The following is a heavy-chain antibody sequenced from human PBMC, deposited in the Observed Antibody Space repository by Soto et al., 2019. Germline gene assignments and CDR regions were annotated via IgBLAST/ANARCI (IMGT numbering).Heavy chain of an antibody. Sequence: QLQLQESGPGLVKPSETLSLTCTVSGGSISSSSYYWGWIRQPPGKGLEWIGSIYYSGSTYYNPSLKSRVTISVDTSKNQFSLKLSSVTAADTAVYYCARMVYRSAFDIWGQGTMVTVSS. CDR1: GGSISSSSYY. D-gene: IGHD2-8*01. V-gene: IGHV4-39*01. CDR3: ARMVYRSAFDI. CDR2: IYYSGST. J-gene: IGHJ3*02.